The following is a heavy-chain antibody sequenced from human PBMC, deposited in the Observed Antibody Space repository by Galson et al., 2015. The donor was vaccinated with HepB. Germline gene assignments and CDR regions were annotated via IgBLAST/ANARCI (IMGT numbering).Heavy chain of an antibody. CDR1: GFTFSSYA. V-gene: IGHV3-30-3*01. D-gene: IGHD1-26*01. J-gene: IGHJ4*02. CDR2: ISYDGSNK. CDR3: AKVRTSGSRDY. Sequence: SLRLSCAASGFTFSSYAMHWVRQAPGKGLEWVAVISYDGSNKYYADSVKGRFTISRDNSKNTLYLQMNSLRAEDTAVYYCAKVRTSGSRDYWGQGTLVTVSS.